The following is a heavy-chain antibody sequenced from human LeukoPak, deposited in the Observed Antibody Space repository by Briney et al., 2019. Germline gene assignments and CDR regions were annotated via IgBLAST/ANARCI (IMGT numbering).Heavy chain of an antibody. V-gene: IGHV3-15*01. CDR2: IKSKTDGGTT. D-gene: IGHD2/OR15-2a*01. Sequence: GGSLRLSCAASGFTFSNAWMSWVRQAPGKGLEWVGRIKSKTDGGTTDYAAPVKGRFTISRDDSKNTLYLQMNSLKTEDTALYYCTKDVSPGGADVWGQGTTVTVSS. J-gene: IGHJ6*02. CDR1: GFTFSNAW. CDR3: TKDVSPGGADV.